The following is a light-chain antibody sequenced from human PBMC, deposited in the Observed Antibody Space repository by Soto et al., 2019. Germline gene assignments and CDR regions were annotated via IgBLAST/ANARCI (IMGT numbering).Light chain of an antibody. CDR1: QSVSSY. CDR2: DAS. CDR3: QQRSNWT. J-gene: IGKJ4*01. Sequence: EIVLTQSPATLSLSPGERATLSCRASQSVSSYLAWYQPKPGQAPRLLIYDASNRATGIPARFSGSGSGTDFTLTISSLEPEDFAVYYCQQRSNWTFGGGTKVEIK. V-gene: IGKV3-11*01.